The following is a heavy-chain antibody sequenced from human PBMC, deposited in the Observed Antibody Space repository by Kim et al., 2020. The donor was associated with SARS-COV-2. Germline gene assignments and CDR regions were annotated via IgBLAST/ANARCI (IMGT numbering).Heavy chain of an antibody. CDR1: GYSFTSYW. CDR2: IDPSDSYT. CDR3: ARWATYCSSTSCYTGDWFDP. Sequence: GESLKISCKGSGYSFTSYWISWVRQMPGKGLEWMGRIDPSDSYTNYSPSFQGHVTISADKSISTAYLQWSSLKASDTAMYYCARWATYCSSTSCYTGDWFDPWGQGTLVTVSS. V-gene: IGHV5-10-1*01. J-gene: IGHJ5*02. D-gene: IGHD2-2*02.